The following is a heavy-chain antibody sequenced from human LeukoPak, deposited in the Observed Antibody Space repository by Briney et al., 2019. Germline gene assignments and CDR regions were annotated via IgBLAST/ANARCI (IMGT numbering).Heavy chain of an antibody. CDR2: IKSKTDGGTT. V-gene: IGHV3-15*01. Sequence: GGSLRLSCAASGFTFSNAWMSWVRQAPGKGLEWVGRIKSKTDGGTTDYAAPVKGRFTISRDDSKNTLYLQMNSLKTEDPAVYYCTTAQIMITFGGDRTLDYWGQGTLVTVSS. CDR1: GFTFSNAW. J-gene: IGHJ4*02. D-gene: IGHD3-16*01. CDR3: TTAQIMITFGGDRTLDY.